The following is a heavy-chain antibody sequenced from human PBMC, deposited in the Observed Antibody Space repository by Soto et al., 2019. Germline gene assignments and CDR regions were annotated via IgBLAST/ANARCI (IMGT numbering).Heavy chain of an antibody. CDR2: IYYSGST. CDR1: GGSISSYY. V-gene: IGHV4-59*01. CDR3: ARGESSDY. J-gene: IGHJ4*02. Sequence: PSETLSLTCPVAGGSISSYYWSWIRQPPGKGLEWIGYIYYSGSTNYNPSLKSRVTISVDTSKNQFSLKLSSVTAADTAVYYCARGESSDYWGQGTLVTVSS. D-gene: IGHD6-6*01.